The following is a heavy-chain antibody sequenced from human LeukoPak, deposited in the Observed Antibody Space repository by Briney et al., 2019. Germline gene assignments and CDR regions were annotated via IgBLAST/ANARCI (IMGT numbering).Heavy chain of an antibody. V-gene: IGHV3-9*01. D-gene: IGHD2-15*01. CDR1: GFTFDEYA. CDR2: ISWSRYII. CDR3: VRDHVGGSCVDCPLGDAFDT. J-gene: IGHJ3*02. Sequence: GGSLRLSCAASGFTFDEYAMHWVRHAPGKGLEWVSGISWSRYIIEYADSVRGRFTISRDNAKNSLFLQMNSLRAEDSAMYYCVRDHVGGSCVDCPLGDAFDTWGQGTMVTVSS.